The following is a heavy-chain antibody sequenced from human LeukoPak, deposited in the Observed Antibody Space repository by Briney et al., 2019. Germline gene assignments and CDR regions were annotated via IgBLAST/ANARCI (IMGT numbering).Heavy chain of an antibody. Sequence: GASVKVSCKASGYTFTSYGISWVRQAPGQGLEWMGWINPNSGGTIYAQKFQGRVTMTRDTSISTAYMELSRLRSDDTAVYYCARVDTRLGPMGEFHYFDYWGQGTLVTVSS. D-gene: IGHD3-16*01. CDR3: ARVDTRLGPMGEFHYFDY. V-gene: IGHV1-2*02. CDR2: INPNSGGT. CDR1: GYTFTSYG. J-gene: IGHJ4*02.